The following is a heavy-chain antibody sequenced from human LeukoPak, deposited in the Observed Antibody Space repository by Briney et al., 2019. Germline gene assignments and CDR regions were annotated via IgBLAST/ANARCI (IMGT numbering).Heavy chain of an antibody. CDR3: ARGEVMIRQGLDCYL. J-gene: IGHJ2*01. V-gene: IGHV3-7*04. CDR1: GFTSSSDW. D-gene: IGHD3/OR15-3a*01. Sequence: GGSLRLSCAASGFTSSSDWMSWVRQAPGKGLEWVANIKQDGSEKYYVDSVKGRFTISRDNAKNSLYLQMNSLRAEDTAVYYCARGEVMIRQGLDCYLWGRGTLVTVSS. CDR2: IKQDGSEK.